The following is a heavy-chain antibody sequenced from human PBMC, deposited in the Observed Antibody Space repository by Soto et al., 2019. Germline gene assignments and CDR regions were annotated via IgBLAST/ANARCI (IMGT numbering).Heavy chain of an antibody. CDR2: ISGSGGST. V-gene: IGHV3-23*01. CDR3: AKDNRLQLPKKTGFDP. Sequence: GGSLRLSCAASGFTFSSYAMSWVRQAPGKGLEWVSAISGSGGSTYYADSVRGRFTISRDNSKNTLYLQMNSLRAEDTAVYYCAKDNRLQLPKKTGFDPWGQGTLVTVSS. J-gene: IGHJ5*02. CDR1: GFTFSSYA. D-gene: IGHD2-15*01.